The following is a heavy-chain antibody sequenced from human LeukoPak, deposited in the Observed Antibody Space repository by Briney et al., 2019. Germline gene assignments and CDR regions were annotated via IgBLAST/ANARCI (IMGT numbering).Heavy chain of an antibody. Sequence: ASVKVSCKASGYTFTGYYMHWVRQAPGQGLEWLGWINPDSGDTDYAQKFQGRVTMTRDTSISTAYLELSRLTSDDTAVYYCVSTNSWDYYFDYWGQGTQVTVAS. J-gene: IGHJ4*02. CDR1: GYTFTGYY. CDR2: INPDSGDT. D-gene: IGHD6-13*01. V-gene: IGHV1-2*02. CDR3: VSTNSWDYYFDY.